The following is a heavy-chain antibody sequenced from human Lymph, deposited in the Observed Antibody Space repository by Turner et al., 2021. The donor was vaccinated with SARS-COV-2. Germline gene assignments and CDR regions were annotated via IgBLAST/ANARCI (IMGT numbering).Heavy chain of an antibody. CDR2: ISSSSSYI. Sequence: EVQLVESGGGLVKPGGSLRLSFAASGFTFSSYTMNWVRQAPGKGLEWVSSISSSSSYIYYADSVTGRFTISRDNAKNSLYLQMNSLRAEDTAVYYCVLEPGAGTHNWFDPWGQGTLVTVSS. CDR3: VLEPGAGTHNWFDP. J-gene: IGHJ5*02. D-gene: IGHD6-19*01. CDR1: GFTFSSYT. V-gene: IGHV3-21*01.